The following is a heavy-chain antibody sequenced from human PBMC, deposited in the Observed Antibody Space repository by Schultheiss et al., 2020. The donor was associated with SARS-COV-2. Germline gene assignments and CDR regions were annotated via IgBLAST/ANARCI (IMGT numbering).Heavy chain of an antibody. D-gene: IGHD2-21*02. CDR3: ARDYMGGGVWGYWYFDL. CDR2: IYTSGST. Sequence: SETLSLTCSVSGDSISSSSHYWSWIRQPAGKGLEWIGRIYTSGSTNYNPSLKSRVTISVDRSKNQFSLKLSSVTAADTAVYYCARDYMGGGVWGYWYFDLWGRGTLVTVSS. J-gene: IGHJ2*01. V-gene: IGHV4-61*02. CDR1: GDSISSSSHY.